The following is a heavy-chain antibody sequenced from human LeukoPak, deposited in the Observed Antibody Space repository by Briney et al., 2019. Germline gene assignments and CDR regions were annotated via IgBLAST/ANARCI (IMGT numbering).Heavy chain of an antibody. CDR2: TWLDGTKN. CDR1: GFTFSSYG. D-gene: IGHD3-10*01. J-gene: IGHJ2*01. CDR3: ARTPQYYYGSGSWNYWYFDL. V-gene: IGHV3-33*01. Sequence: GGSLRLSCAASGFTFSSYGLHWVRQTPGKGLEWVAVTWLDGTKNHYADSVKGRFALSRDTSKYTLYLQMNSLRVEDTAVYYCARTPQYYYGSGSWNYWYFDLWGRGTLVTVSS.